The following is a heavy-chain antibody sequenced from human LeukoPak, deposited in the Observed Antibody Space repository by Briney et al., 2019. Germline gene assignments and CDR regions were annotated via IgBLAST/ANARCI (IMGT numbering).Heavy chain of an antibody. D-gene: IGHD3-10*01. CDR3: ARTSRDYYGSGSYYNVGAFDI. CDR2: ISYDGSYK. V-gene: IGHV3-30*04. Sequence: GGSLRLSCAASGFTFSSYAMHWVRQAPGKGLEWVAIISYDGSYKYYADSVKGRFTISRDNSKNTLYLQMNSLRAEDTAVYYCARTSRDYYGSGSYYNVGAFDIWGQGTMVTVSS. CDR1: GFTFSSYA. J-gene: IGHJ3*02.